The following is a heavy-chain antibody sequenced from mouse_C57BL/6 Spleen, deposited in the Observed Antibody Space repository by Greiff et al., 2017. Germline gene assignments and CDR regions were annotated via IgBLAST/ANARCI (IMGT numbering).Heavy chain of an antibody. CDR2: IYPGSGNT. CDR3: ARCGYYDAMDY. D-gene: IGHD2-2*01. V-gene: IGHV1-76*01. Sequence: QVHVKQSGAELVRPGASVKLSCKASGYTFTDYYINWVKQRPGQGLEWIARIYPGSGNTYYNEKFKGKATLTAEKSSSTAYMQLSSLTSEASAVYFCARCGYYDAMDYWGQGTSVTVSS. CDR1: GYTFTDYY. J-gene: IGHJ4*01.